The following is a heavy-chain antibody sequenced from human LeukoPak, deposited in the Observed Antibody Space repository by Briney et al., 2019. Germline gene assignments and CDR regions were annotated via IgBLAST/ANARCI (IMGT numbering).Heavy chain of an antibody. Sequence: GGSLRLSCAASGFTFSSYSMNWIRQAPGKGLEWVSYISSSGSTIYYADSVKGRFTISRDNAKNSLYLQMNSLRAEDTAVYYCARALRSGPRDAFDIWGQGTMVTVSS. J-gene: IGHJ3*02. CDR3: ARALRSGPRDAFDI. D-gene: IGHD5-12*01. V-gene: IGHV3-48*04. CDR2: ISSSGSTI. CDR1: GFTFSSYS.